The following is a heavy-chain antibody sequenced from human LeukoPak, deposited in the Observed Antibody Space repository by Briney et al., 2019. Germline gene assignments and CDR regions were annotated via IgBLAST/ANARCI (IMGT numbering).Heavy chain of an antibody. CDR2: IIPIFGIA. V-gene: IGHV1-69*04. CDR3: ARAASQGPPYYFDY. J-gene: IGHJ4*02. Sequence: SVKVSCKASGGTFSSYAISWVRQAPGQGLEWMGRIIPIFGIANYAQKFQGRVTITADRSTSTAYMELSSLRSEDTAVYYCARAASQGPPYYFDYWGQGTLVTVSS. CDR1: GGTFSSYA.